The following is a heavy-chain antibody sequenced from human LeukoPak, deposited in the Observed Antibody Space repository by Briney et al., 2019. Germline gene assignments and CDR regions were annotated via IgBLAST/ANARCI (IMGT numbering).Heavy chain of an antibody. CDR2: ISGSGGST. V-gene: IGHV3-23*01. CDR1: GFTFSSYA. Sequence: GGSLRLSCAASGFTFSSYAVSWVRQAPGKGLEWVSAISGSGGSTYYADSVKGRFTIYRDNSKNTLYLQMNSLRAEDTAVYYCAQGAGSSSWYAVWGQGTLVTVSS. D-gene: IGHD6-13*01. CDR3: AQGAGSSSWYAV. J-gene: IGHJ4*02.